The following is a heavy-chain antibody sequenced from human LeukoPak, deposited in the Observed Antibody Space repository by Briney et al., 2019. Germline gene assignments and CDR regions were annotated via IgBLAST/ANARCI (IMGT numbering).Heavy chain of an antibody. Sequence: ASVKVSCKASGYTFTSYDINWVRQATGQGLEWMGWMNPISGNTGHAQKFQGRVTMTRDTSIRTAYMELSSLRSEDTAVYYCARGPPIRGYRYGYDTGYYYSYSMDVWGKGTTVTISS. CDR2: MNPISGNT. CDR1: GYTFTSYD. J-gene: IGHJ6*03. V-gene: IGHV1-8*01. D-gene: IGHD5-18*01. CDR3: ARGPPIRGYRYGYDTGYYYSYSMDV.